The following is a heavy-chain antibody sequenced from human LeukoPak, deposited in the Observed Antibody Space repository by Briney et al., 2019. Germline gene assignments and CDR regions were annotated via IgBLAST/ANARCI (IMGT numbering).Heavy chain of an antibody. CDR3: ARGAYYDFHYYYYYMDV. Sequence: ASVKVSCKASGYTFTSYYMHWVRQAPGQGLEWMGIINPSGGSTSYAQKFQSRVTMTRDTSTSTVYMELSSLRSEDTAVYYCARGAYYDFHYYYYYMDVWGKGTTVTVSS. D-gene: IGHD3-3*01. CDR2: INPSGGST. CDR1: GYTFTSYY. J-gene: IGHJ6*03. V-gene: IGHV1-46*01.